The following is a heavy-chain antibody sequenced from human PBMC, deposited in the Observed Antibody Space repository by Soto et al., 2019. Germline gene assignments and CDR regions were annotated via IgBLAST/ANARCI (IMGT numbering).Heavy chain of an antibody. CDR1: GYTFTSYY. CDR2: INPSGGST. D-gene: IGHD3-22*01. V-gene: IGHV1-46*03. CDR3: ARDGPYDSSGYYFDY. J-gene: IGHJ4*02. Sequence: QVQLVQSGAEVKKPGASVKVSCKASGYTFTSYYMHWVRQAPGQGLVWMGIINPSGGSTSYAQKFQGRVTMTRDTSTSTVYMELSSLRSEDTAVYYCARDGPYDSSGYYFDYWGQGTLVTVSS.